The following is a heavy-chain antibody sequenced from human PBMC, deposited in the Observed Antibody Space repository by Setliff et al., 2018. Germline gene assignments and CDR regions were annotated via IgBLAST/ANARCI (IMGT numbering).Heavy chain of an antibody. J-gene: IGHJ4*02. V-gene: IGHV4-39*01. CDR1: GLSISTNRYY. CDR2: MHSDGAT. Sequence: SETLSLTCTVSGLSISTNRYYWGWLRQPPGRGLELIGLMHSDGATYSNPSLQSRVTISVDTSKNQFSLKLRSVTAADTAVYYCARTGTYRYFDYWGQGALVTVSS. D-gene: IGHD1-1*01. CDR3: ARTGTYRYFDY.